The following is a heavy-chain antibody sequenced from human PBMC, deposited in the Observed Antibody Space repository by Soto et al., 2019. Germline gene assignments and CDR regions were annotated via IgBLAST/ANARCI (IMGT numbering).Heavy chain of an antibody. J-gene: IGHJ5*01. CDR3: VRDQKYFRVNGNWFDS. V-gene: IGHV1-18*04. CDR2: VSGNNGAS. D-gene: IGHD2-2*01. Sequence: ASVKVSCKASGYTSADFGISWVRQAPGQGLEWMGWVSGNNGASNPAPRVQGRITMTLDTSTGVSYMALRSLRSDDTAIYYCVRDQKYFRVNGNWFDSWGQGTLVTVSS. CDR1: GYTSADFG.